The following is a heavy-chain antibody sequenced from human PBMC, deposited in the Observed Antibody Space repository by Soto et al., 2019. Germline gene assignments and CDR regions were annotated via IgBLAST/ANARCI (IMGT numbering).Heavy chain of an antibody. J-gene: IGHJ6*02. D-gene: IGHD3-10*01. CDR1: GGSISSNNW. V-gene: IGHV4-4*02. Sequence: QVQLQESGPGLVKPSGTLSLTCAVSGGSISSNNWWSWVRQPPGKGLEWIGEIYHSGSTNYNPSLKSLVTISVDKSKNQFSLKLSSVTAADTAVYYCARGMVRGVDMDVWGQGTTVTVSS. CDR3: ARGMVRGVDMDV. CDR2: IYHSGST.